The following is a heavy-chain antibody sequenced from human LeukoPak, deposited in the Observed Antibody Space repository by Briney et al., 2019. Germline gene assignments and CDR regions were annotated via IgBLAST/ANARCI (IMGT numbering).Heavy chain of an antibody. D-gene: IGHD4-23*01. CDR1: GYTFTNYT. Sequence: ASVKGSCKASGYTFTNYTMNWVRQATGQGLEWMGWINTNTGNPTYAPGFTGRFVFSLDTSVSTAYLTISSLKAEDTAVYYCARPKLRWSAYYYMDVWGKGATGTVSS. J-gene: IGHJ6*03. V-gene: IGHV7-4-1*02. CDR2: INTNTGNP. CDR3: ARPKLRWSAYYYMDV.